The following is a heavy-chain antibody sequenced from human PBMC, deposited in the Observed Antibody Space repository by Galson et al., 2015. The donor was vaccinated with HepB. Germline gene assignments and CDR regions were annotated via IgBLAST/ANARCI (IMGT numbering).Heavy chain of an antibody. V-gene: IGHV3-30*02. CDR3: AKDLLSGVVVITRSWGAFDI. Sequence: SLRLSCAASGFTFSSYGMHWVRQAPGKGLEWVAFIRYDGSNKYYADSVKGRFTISRDNSKNTLYLQMNSLRAEDTAVYYCAKDLLSGVVVITRSWGAFDIWGQGTMVTVSS. CDR2: IRYDGSNK. J-gene: IGHJ3*02. CDR1: GFTFSSYG. D-gene: IGHD3-22*01.